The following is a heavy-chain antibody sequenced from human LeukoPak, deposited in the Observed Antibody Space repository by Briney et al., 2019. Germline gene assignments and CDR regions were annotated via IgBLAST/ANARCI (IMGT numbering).Heavy chain of an antibody. Sequence: GESLKISCQGSGYSFTSYWISWVRQMPGKGLEWMGRIDPSDSYTNYSPSFQGHVTISADKSISTAYLQWSSLKASDTAMYYCARLEELLWFGELSPSTSWFDPWGQGTLVTVSS. J-gene: IGHJ5*02. CDR2: IDPSDSYT. D-gene: IGHD3-10*01. CDR3: ARLEELLWFGELSPSTSWFDP. V-gene: IGHV5-10-1*01. CDR1: GYSFTSYW.